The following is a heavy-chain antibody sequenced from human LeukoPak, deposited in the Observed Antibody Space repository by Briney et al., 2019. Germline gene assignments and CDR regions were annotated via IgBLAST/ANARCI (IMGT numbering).Heavy chain of an antibody. CDR2: INPNSGGT. J-gene: IGHJ4*02. CDR1: VYTFTGYY. D-gene: IGHD1-1*01. V-gene: IGHV1-2*02. CDR3: ARQSGTTSLDY. Sequence: ASVKVSCNASVYTFTGYYMHWVRQAPGQGLEWMGWINPNSGGTNYAQKFQGRVTMTRDTSISTAYMELSRLRSDDTAVYYCARQSGTTSLDYWGQGTLVTVSS.